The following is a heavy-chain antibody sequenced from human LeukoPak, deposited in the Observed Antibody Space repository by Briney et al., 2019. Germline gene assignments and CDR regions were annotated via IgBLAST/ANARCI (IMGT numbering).Heavy chain of an antibody. Sequence: SETLSLTCAVYGGSISSYYWSWIRQPPGKGLEWIGYIYYSGSTNYNPSLKSRVTISVGTSKNQFSLKLSSVTAADTAVYYCARDRYRVIPYYYYMDVWGKGTTVTISS. CDR1: GGSISSYY. J-gene: IGHJ6*03. V-gene: IGHV4-59*01. CDR2: IYYSGST. CDR3: ARDRYRVIPYYYYMDV. D-gene: IGHD2-21*01.